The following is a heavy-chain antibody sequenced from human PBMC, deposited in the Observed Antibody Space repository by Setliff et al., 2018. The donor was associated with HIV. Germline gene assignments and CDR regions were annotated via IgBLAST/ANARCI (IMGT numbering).Heavy chain of an antibody. V-gene: IGHV3-30*03. CDR2: VLHDGRDK. CDR1: GFSLKNYA. J-gene: IGHJ4*02. Sequence: GGSLRLSCAASGFSLKNYAIHWVRQAPGKGLEWVAVVLHDGRDKYYADSVEGRFTISRDNAKNSLYLQMNNLRAEDTAVYYCARGDSFVYSYVYPDYWGQGTLVTVSS. D-gene: IGHD3-22*01. CDR3: ARGDSFVYSYVYPDY.